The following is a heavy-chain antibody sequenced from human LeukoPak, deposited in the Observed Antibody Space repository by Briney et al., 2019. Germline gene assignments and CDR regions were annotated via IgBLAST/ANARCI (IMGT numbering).Heavy chain of an antibody. V-gene: IGHV4-34*01. D-gene: IGHD4-17*01. J-gene: IGHJ4*02. CDR2: INHSGST. CDR1: GGSFSGYY. Sequence: SETLSLTCAVYGGSFSGYYWSWIRQPPGKGLEWIGEINHSGSTNYNPSLKSRATISVDTSKNQFSLKLSSVTAADTAVYYCARKTVPTGVDYWGQGTLVTVSS. CDR3: ARKTVPTGVDY.